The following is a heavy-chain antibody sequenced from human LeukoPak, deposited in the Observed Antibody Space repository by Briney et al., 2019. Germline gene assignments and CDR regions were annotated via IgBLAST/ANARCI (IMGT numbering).Heavy chain of an antibody. D-gene: IGHD4-17*01. Sequence: GGSLRLSCAAPGFTFSSYSMNWVRQAPGEGLEWVSSITSSSYIYYADSVEGRFTISRDNAKNSLYLQMNSLRAEDTAVYYCARDLALYGDYWGQGPLVTVSS. CDR3: ARDLALYGDY. CDR1: GFTFSSYS. CDR2: ITSSSYI. J-gene: IGHJ4*02. V-gene: IGHV3-21*01.